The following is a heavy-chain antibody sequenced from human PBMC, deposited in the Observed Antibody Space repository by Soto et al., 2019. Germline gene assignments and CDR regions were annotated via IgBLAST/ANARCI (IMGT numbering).Heavy chain of an antibody. Sequence: GSLRLSCAASGFTFSSAEMYWVRQAAGKGLEWVSYIHPSGQPIFYADSVKGRFTISRDNSKNPLYLQMSSLSAEDSAVYYCARRARHWGQGTMVTVSS. D-gene: IGHD5-12*01. CDR3: ARRARH. J-gene: IGHJ3*01. V-gene: IGHV3-48*03. CDR1: GFTFSSAE. CDR2: IHPSGQPI.